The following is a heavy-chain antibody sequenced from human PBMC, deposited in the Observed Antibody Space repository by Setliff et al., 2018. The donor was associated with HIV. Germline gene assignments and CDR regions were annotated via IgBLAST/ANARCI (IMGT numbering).Heavy chain of an antibody. CDR1: GGTFSSYA. CDR2: IIHIFGTA. Sequence: SVKVSCKASGGTFSSYAISWVRQAPGQGLEWMGGIIHIFGTANYAQKFQGRVTITADESTSTAYMELSNLRSEDTAVYYCATRTDYYYYYYMDVWGKGTTVTVSS. J-gene: IGHJ6*03. CDR3: ATRTDYYYYYYMDV. V-gene: IGHV1-69*13.